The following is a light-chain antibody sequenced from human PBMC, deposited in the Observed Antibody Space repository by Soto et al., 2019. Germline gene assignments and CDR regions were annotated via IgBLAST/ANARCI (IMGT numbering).Light chain of an antibody. CDR2: GAA. J-gene: IGKJ3*01. CDR1: QDIRKY. CDR3: QHYDNLPPFT. Sequence: DIQMTQSPSSLSASVGDRVTITCQASQDIRKYLNWYQQKPGRAPKLLIYGAANLETGVPSRFSGSGYGTDFTFTISSLQPEDIATYYCQHYDNLPPFTFGPGTKVAIK. V-gene: IGKV1-33*01.